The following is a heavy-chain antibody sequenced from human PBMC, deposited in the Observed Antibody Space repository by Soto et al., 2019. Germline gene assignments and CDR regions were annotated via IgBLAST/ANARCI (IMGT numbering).Heavy chain of an antibody. CDR2: ISQRGSA. D-gene: IGHD6-13*01. CDR3: ARYSAVSGTYYFDY. CDR1: GASISSVYW. J-gene: IGHJ4*02. V-gene: IGHV4-4*02. Sequence: QVHLQESGPGLVKPSGTLSLTCDVSGASISSVYWWSWVRQSPGKGLEWIWEISQRGSANYRPSLKSRVTMSLDTSKNQFSLRLTSVTAADTAVYYCARYSAVSGTYYFDYWGQGTLVTVSS.